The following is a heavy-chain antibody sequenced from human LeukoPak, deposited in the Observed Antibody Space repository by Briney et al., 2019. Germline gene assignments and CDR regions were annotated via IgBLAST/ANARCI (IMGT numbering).Heavy chain of an antibody. V-gene: IGHV1-69*13. J-gene: IGHJ4*02. D-gene: IGHD3-3*01. CDR3: ASSKRWSGYYLSAGDY. Sequence: ASVKVSCKASGYTFTSYDISWVRQAPGQGLEWMGGIIPIFGTANYAQKFQGRVTITADESTSTAYMELSSLRSEDTAVYYCASSKRWSGYYLSAGDYWGQGTLVTVSS. CDR2: IIPIFGTA. CDR1: GYTFTSYD.